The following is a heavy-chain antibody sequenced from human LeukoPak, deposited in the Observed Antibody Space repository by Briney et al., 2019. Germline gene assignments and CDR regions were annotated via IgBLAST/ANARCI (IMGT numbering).Heavy chain of an antibody. Sequence: ASVKVSCKVSGYTLTELSMHWVRQAPGKGLEWMGGFDPEDGETIYAQKFQGRVTMTEDTSTDTAYMELSSLRSEDTAVYYCATGKFLVFLHAFDIWGQGTMVTVSS. V-gene: IGHV1-24*01. CDR3: ATGKFLVFLHAFDI. CDR1: GYTLTELS. J-gene: IGHJ3*02. D-gene: IGHD2-21*01. CDR2: FDPEDGET.